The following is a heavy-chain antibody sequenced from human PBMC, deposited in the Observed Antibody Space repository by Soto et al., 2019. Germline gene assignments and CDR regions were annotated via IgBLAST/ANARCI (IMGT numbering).Heavy chain of an antibody. CDR1: GGSISSGGYY. J-gene: IGHJ4*02. Sequence: SETLSLTCTVSGGSISSGGYYWSWIRQHPGKGLEWIGYIYYSGSTNYNPSLKSRVTISVDTSKNQFSLKLSSVTAADTAVYYCARAYGDYSSVLFDYWGQGTLVTVSS. CDR2: IYYSGST. V-gene: IGHV4-61*08. CDR3: ARAYGDYSSVLFDY. D-gene: IGHD4-17*01.